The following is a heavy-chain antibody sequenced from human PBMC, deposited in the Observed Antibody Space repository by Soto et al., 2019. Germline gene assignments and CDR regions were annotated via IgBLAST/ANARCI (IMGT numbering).Heavy chain of an antibody. J-gene: IGHJ4*02. V-gene: IGHV3-73*02. D-gene: IGHD6-19*01. CDR3: TRQPVSGYFDY. CDR1: GFTFSGSA. Sequence: EVQLVESGGGLVQPGGSLKLSCAASGFTFSGSAMHWVRQASGKGLEWVGRIRSKANSYARAYAASVKGMFTISRDESKNTAYLQMNSLKTEDTAVYYCTRQPVSGYFDYWGQGTPVTVSS. CDR2: IRSKANSYAR.